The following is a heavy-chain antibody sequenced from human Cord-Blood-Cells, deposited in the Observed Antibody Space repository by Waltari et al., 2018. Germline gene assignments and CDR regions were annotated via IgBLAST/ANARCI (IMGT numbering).Heavy chain of an antibody. D-gene: IGHD2-15*01. CDR1: GGSFSGYY. CDR3: ARGADCSGGSCYWIDY. J-gene: IGHJ4*02. CDR2: INHSGST. Sequence: QVQLQQWGAGLLKPSETLSLTCAVYGGSFSGYYWSWIRQPPGKGLVWIGEINHSGSTNSNPFLKSRVTISVDTSKNQFSVKLRSLTAADTAVYYCARGADCSGGSCYWIDYWGQGTLVTVSS. V-gene: IGHV4-34*01.